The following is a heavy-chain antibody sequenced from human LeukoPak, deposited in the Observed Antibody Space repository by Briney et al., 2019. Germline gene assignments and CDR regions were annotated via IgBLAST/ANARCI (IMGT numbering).Heavy chain of an antibody. J-gene: IGHJ6*02. CDR2: IYPGDSDT. Sequence: GESLKISCKGSGYSFTSFWIGWVRQIPGKGLELMGIIYPGDSDTRYSPSFQGQVTISADKSISTAYLQWSSLKASDTAMYYCARLRCGGDCSYYYYYYGMDVWGQGTTVTVSS. CDR3: ARLRCGGDCSYYYYYYGMDV. D-gene: IGHD2-21*02. CDR1: GYSFTSFW. V-gene: IGHV5-51*01.